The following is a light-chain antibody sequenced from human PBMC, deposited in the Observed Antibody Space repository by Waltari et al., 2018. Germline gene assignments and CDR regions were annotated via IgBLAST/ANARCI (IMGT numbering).Light chain of an antibody. CDR2: MVS. J-gene: IGKJ2*01. V-gene: IGKV2-30*01. Sequence: VVTQSPLSLPVTLGPPAPMSCTSTQSRADSDGHTYLKWYQQRPGQAPRRLIYMVSNRDSGVPDRFSGSGSGTDFTLRISTVEAEDLGTYYCMQGTHWPPWYTFGQGTKLEI. CDR1: QSRADSDGHTY. CDR3: MQGTHWPPWYT.